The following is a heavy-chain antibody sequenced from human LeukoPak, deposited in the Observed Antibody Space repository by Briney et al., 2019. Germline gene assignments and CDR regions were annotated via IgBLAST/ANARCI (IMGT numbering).Heavy chain of an antibody. CDR1: GFTVSSNY. V-gene: IGHV3-53*01. CDR2: IYSGGST. J-gene: IGHJ4*02. D-gene: IGHD1-26*01. Sequence: SGGSLRLSCAASGFTVSSNYMSWVRQAPGKGLEWVSVIYSGGSTYYADSVKGRFTISRDNSKNTLYLQMNSLRAEDTAVYYCASTTPRGLLRDYWGQGTLVTVSS. CDR3: ASTTPRGLLRDY.